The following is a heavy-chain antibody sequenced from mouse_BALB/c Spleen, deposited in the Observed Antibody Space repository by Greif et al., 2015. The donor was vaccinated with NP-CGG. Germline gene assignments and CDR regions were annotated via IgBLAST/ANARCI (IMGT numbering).Heavy chain of an antibody. D-gene: IGHD1-1*01. CDR2: INPSTGYT. J-gene: IGHJ4*01. Sequence: VQLVESGAELAKPGASVKMSCKASGYTFTSYWMHWVKQRPGQGLEWIGYINPSTGYTEYNQKFKDKATLTAGKSSSTAYMQLSSLTSEDSAVYYCASYYYGSSYAMDYWGQGTSVTVSS. V-gene: IGHV1-7*01. CDR1: GYTFTSYW. CDR3: ASYYYGSSYAMDY.